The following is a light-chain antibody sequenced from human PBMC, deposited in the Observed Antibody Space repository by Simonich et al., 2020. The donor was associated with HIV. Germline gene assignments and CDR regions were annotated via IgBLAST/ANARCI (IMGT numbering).Light chain of an antibody. CDR2: WAS. V-gene: IGKV4-1*01. J-gene: IGKJ1*01. Sequence: DIVMTQSPDSLAVSLGERATVNCRSSRSVLYSSNNKNYLAWSQQKPGQPPKLLIYWASTRESGVPDRFSASGSGTDFTLTISSLQAEDVAIYSCQQYYTTPPTFGQGTKVEIK. CDR3: QQYYTTPPT. CDR1: RSVLYSSNNKNY.